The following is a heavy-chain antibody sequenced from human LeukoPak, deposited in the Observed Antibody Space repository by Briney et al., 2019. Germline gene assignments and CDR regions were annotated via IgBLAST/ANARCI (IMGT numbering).Heavy chain of an antibody. CDR2: IYYSGST. J-gene: IGHJ6*03. Sequence: PSQTLSLTCTVSGGSISSGGYYWSWIRQHPGKGLEWIGYIYYSGSTYYNPSLKSRVTISVDTSKNQFSLKLSSVTAADTAVYYCARGSRSTYYDFWSGYYPNQRYYYYYMDVWGKGTTVTVS. D-gene: IGHD3-3*01. CDR1: GGSISSGGYY. V-gene: IGHV4-31*03. CDR3: ARGSRSTYYDFWSGYYPNQRYYYYYMDV.